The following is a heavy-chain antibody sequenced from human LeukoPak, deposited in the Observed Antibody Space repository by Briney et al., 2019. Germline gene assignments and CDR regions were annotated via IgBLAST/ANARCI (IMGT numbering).Heavy chain of an antibody. CDR1: GTAFRTYA. CDR2: ISINGGST. V-gene: IGHV3-64D*06. Sequence: RGESLKISCSASGTAFRTYAMHWVRQPPGKGLYYVSAISINGGSTYYADSVRGRFTISRDNSKNTLYLQMSSLRPDDTAVYYCVRTYDENPLGWFDPWGQRTLVTVSS. J-gene: IGHJ5*02. CDR3: VRTYDENPLGWFDP. D-gene: IGHD5-12*01.